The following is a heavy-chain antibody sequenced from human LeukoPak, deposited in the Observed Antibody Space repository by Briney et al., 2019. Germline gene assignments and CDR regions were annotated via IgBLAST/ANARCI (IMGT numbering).Heavy chain of an antibody. D-gene: IGHD6-25*01. Sequence: SETMSLTCSVSGGSVSSYYWSWIRQPAGKGLEWIGRISASGSSNYNPSLRSRVIMSVDTPKNQFSLNLSSVTAADTAVYYCATEGGGPRWLDPWGQGTLVTVSS. V-gene: IGHV4-4*07. J-gene: IGHJ5*02. CDR2: ISASGSS. CDR1: GGSVSSYY. CDR3: ATEGGGPRWLDP.